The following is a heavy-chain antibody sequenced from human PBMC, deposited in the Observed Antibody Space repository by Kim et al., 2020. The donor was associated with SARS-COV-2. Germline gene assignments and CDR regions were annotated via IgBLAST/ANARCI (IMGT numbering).Heavy chain of an antibody. V-gene: IGHV4-39*01. Sequence: SETLSLTCTVSGGSISSSSYYWGWIRQPPGKGLEWIGSIYYSGSTYYNPSLKSRVTISVDTSKNQFSLKLSSVTAADTAVYYCATSRRYSSGWFDPWGQGTLVTVSS. J-gene: IGHJ5*02. CDR1: GGSISSSSYY. CDR3: ATSRRYSSGWFDP. D-gene: IGHD6-19*01. CDR2: IYYSGST.